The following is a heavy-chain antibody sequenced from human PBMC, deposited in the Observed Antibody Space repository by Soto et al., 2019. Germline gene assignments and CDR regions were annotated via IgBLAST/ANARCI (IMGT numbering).Heavy chain of an antibody. CDR1: GGSISSSSYY. D-gene: IGHD2-15*01. Sequence: SETLSLTCTVSGGSISSSSYYWGWIRQPPGKGLEWIGSIYYSRSTYYNPSLKSRVTISIDTSKNQFSLKLSSVTAADTAVYYCARNDCSGGNCYSSALHPWGQGTLVTVSS. CDR2: IYYSRST. J-gene: IGHJ5*02. V-gene: IGHV4-39*01. CDR3: ARNDCSGGNCYSSALHP.